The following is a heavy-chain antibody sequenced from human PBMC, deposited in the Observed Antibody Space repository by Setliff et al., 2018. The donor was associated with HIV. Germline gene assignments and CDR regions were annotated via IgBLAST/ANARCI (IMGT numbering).Heavy chain of an antibody. CDR1: GYTFTNYG. CDR2: INPYNGNT. V-gene: IGHV1-18*01. D-gene: IGHD3-22*01. J-gene: IGHJ6*03. CDR3: ARARRDSYDRGRRNHYYIDV. Sequence: ASVKVSCKASGYTFTNYGISWVRRAPGQGLEWMGWINPYNGNTNYAQKFQGRVTMTRDTSISTAYMELNNLKFEDTAVYYCARARRDSYDRGRRNHYYIDVWGKGTTVTVSS.